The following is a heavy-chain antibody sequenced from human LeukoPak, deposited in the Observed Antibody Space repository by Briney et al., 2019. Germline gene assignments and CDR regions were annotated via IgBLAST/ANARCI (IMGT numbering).Heavy chain of an antibody. CDR1: GYTLTELS. Sequence: EASVKVSCKVSGYTLTELSMHWVRQAPGKGLEWMGGFDPEDGETIYAQKFQGRVTMTTDTSTSTAYMELRSLRSDDTAVYYCARDTTEFDYWGQGTLVTVSS. CDR2: FDPEDGET. V-gene: IGHV1-24*01. D-gene: IGHD1-1*01. J-gene: IGHJ4*02. CDR3: ARDTTEFDY.